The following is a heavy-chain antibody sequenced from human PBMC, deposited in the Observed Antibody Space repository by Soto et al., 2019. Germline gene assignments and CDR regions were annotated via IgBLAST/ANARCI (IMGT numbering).Heavy chain of an antibody. CDR3: AKDSFTTRAAWYFDS. CDR1: GFNFNSYV. D-gene: IGHD2-2*01. CDR2: ISANGDNA. Sequence: PGGSLRLSCAASGFNFNSYVMSWVRQAPGKGLEWVSTISANGDNAYYADSVKGRFTISRDNSKNTLYLQMNSLRAEDTALYFCAKDSFTTRAAWYFDSWGQGTLVTVSS. J-gene: IGHJ4*02. V-gene: IGHV3-23*01.